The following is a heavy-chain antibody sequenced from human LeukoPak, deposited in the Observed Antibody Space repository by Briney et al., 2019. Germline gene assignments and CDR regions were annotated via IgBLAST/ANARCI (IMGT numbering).Heavy chain of an antibody. CDR1: GFTFSSYD. J-gene: IGHJ4*02. D-gene: IGHD2-2*01. V-gene: IGHV3-33*01. CDR2: IWSDGSKK. Sequence: GGSLRLSCAASGFTFSSYDMHWVRQAPGKGLEWVAVIWSDGSKKYYADSVKGRFTISRDNSKNTLDLQVNSLRAEDTAMYYCARGGPAARMDYWGQGTLVTVSS. CDR3: ARGGPAARMDY.